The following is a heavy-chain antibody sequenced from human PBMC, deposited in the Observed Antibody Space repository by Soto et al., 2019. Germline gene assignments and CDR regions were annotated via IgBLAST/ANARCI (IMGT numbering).Heavy chain of an antibody. CDR1: GYSFTSYW. J-gene: IGHJ6*02. V-gene: IGHV5-10-1*01. Sequence: GESLKISCKGSGYSFTSYWISWVRQMPGKGLEWMGRIDPSDSYTNYSPSFQGHVTISADKSISTAYLQWSSLKASDTAMYYCARRGYYYGSGSYYYYYYGMDVWGQGTTVTVSS. CDR2: IDPSDSYT. D-gene: IGHD3-10*01. CDR3: ARRGYYYGSGSYYYYYYGMDV.